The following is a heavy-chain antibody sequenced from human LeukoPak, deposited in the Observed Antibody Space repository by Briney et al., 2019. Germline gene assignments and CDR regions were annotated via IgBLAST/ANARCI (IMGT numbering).Heavy chain of an antibody. V-gene: IGHV4-38-2*02. D-gene: IGHD3-16*01. CDR2: IYYSGST. J-gene: IGHJ4*02. CDR3: ARASVLLSADY. CDR1: AYSISSGYY. Sequence: SETLSLTCIVSAYSISSGYYWGWIRQPPGKGLEWIGSIYYSGSTYYSPSLKSRVTISVDTSKNQFSLKLSSVTAADTAVYYCARASVLLSADYWGQGTLVTVSS.